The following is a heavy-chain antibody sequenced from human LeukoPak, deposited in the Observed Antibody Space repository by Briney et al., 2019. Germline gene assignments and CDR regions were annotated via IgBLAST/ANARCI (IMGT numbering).Heavy chain of an antibody. V-gene: IGHV4-4*02. CDR2: IYHIGST. D-gene: IGHD4-17*01. CDR3: ARDRTSTTRDAFDL. J-gene: IGHJ3*01. CDR1: GGSMTNANW. Sequence: SETLSLTCTVSGGSMTNANWWSWVRQPPGMGLEWIGEIYHIGSTNYNPSLKSRITMSVDKSKKQFSLILTSVTAADTAMYYCARDRTSTTRDAFDLWGQGTMVTVSS.